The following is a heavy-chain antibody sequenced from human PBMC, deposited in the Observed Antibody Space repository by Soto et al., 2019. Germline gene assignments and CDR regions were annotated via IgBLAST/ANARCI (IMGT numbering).Heavy chain of an antibody. CDR1: GYTFTSYY. CDR2: MNPNSGNT. J-gene: IGHJ4*02. D-gene: IGHD3-3*01. Sequence: ASVKVSCKASGYTFTSYYINWVRQATGQGLEWMGWMNPNSGNTGYAQKFQGRVTMTRNTSISTAYVELSSLRSEDTAVYYCARGITIFGVVPGWGQGTLVTVSS. CDR3: ARGITIFGVVPG. V-gene: IGHV1-8*01.